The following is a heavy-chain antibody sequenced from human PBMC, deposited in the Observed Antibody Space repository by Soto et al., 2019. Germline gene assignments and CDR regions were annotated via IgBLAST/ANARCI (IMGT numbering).Heavy chain of an antibody. CDR3: ARSRKKIRGYSYGHGGLDAFDI. J-gene: IGHJ3*02. CDR1: GYTFTSYY. CDR2: INPSGGST. V-gene: IGHV1-46*01. D-gene: IGHD5-18*01. Sequence: ASVKVSCKASGYTFTSYYMHWVRQAPGQGPEWMGIINPSGGSTSYAQKFQGRVTMTRDTSTSTVYMELSSLRSEDTAVYYCARSRKKIRGYSYGHGGLDAFDIWGQGTMVTVSS.